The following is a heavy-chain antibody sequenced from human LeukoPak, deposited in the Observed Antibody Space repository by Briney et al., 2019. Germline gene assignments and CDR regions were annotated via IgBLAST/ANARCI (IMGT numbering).Heavy chain of an antibody. Sequence: SETLSLTCTVSGGSMSDYYWSWIRQPPGKGLEWIGYIFSTGSTNYNPSLKSRVTISVDTSKNQFSLKLSSVTAADTAVYYCARFRPTYGAFDYWGQGTLVTVSS. CDR2: IFSTGST. CDR1: GGSMSDYY. CDR3: ARFRPTYGAFDY. V-gene: IGHV4-59*12. J-gene: IGHJ4*02. D-gene: IGHD3-10*01.